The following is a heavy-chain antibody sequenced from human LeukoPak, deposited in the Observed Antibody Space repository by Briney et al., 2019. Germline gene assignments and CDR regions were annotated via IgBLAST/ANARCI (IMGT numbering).Heavy chain of an antibody. Sequence: ASVKVSCKASGGTFSSYAISWLRQAPGQGLEWMGWISAYNGYTNYAQKFQDRVTLTTDTPTSTAYMELRSLRSDDTAVYYCTKDGLWVPDGFNIWGQGTMVTVSS. D-gene: IGHD3-16*01. CDR2: ISAYNGYT. J-gene: IGHJ3*02. CDR1: GGTFSSYA. V-gene: IGHV1-18*01. CDR3: TKDGLWVPDGFNI.